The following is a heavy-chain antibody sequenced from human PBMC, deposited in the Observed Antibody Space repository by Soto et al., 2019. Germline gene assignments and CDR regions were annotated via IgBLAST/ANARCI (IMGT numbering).Heavy chain of an antibody. CDR3: ARGRDFWSGYYDTPPYYYYGMDV. Sequence: QVQLVQSGAEVKKPGSSVKVSCKASGGTFSSYAISWVRQAPGQGLEWMGGIIPIFGTAKYAQKFQGRVTFTADESTSTAYMELSSRRSEDTAVYYCARGRDFWSGYYDTPPYYYYGMDVWGQGTTVTVSS. J-gene: IGHJ6*02. CDR2: IIPIFGTA. D-gene: IGHD3-3*01. CDR1: GGTFSSYA. V-gene: IGHV1-69*01.